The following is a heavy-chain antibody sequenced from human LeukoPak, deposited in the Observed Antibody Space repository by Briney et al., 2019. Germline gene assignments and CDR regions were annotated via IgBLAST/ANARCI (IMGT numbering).Heavy chain of an antibody. Sequence: GGSLRLSCAASGFTFSDHSMDWVRQAPGKGLEWVGRTRNKANSYTTEYAASVKGRFTISRDDSKNSLYLQMNSLKTEDTAVYYCARGGYYDSSGYPVDYWGQGTLVTVSS. CDR3: ARGGYYDSSGYPVDY. D-gene: IGHD3-22*01. CDR1: GFTFSDHS. V-gene: IGHV3-72*01. J-gene: IGHJ4*02. CDR2: TRNKANSYTT.